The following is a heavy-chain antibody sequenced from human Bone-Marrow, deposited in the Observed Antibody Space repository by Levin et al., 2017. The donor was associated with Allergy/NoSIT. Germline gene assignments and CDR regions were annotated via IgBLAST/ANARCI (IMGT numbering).Heavy chain of an antibody. D-gene: IGHD4-23*01. CDR3: AKAKFDYGGIKGPLDF. CDR2: ITGSGRVT. Sequence: LTWVRQIPGQGLQWVSSITGSGRVTHFADAVKGRFALSLSHSKNTVHLQVNSLRAEDTAIYYCAKAKFDYGGIKGPLDFWGQGTLVTVSS. V-gene: IGHV3-23*01. J-gene: IGHJ4*02.